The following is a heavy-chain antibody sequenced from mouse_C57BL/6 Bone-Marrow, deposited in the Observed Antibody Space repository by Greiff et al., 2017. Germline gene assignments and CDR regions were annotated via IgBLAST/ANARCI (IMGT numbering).Heavy chain of an antibody. J-gene: IGHJ3*01. D-gene: IGHD1-1*01. CDR3: ARDFITRFAY. V-gene: IGHV5-4*01. CDR1: GFTFSSYA. CDR2: ISDGGSYT. Sequence: EVKLVESGGDLVKPGGSLKLSCAASGFTFSSYAMSWVRQTPEKRLEWVATISDGGSYTYYPDNVKGRFTISRDNAKNNLYLQMSHLKSEDTAMYYCARDFITRFAYWGQGTLVTVSA.